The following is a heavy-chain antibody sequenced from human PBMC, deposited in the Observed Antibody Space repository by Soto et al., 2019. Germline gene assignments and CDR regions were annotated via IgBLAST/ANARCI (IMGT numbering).Heavy chain of an antibody. CDR2: IYWDDDK. J-gene: IGHJ6*02. V-gene: IGHV2-5*02. CDR1: GFSLSTTGVG. D-gene: IGHD2-21*02. CDR3: VQSRCGGDCLQSYSSHSYYGLDV. Sequence: QITLKESGPTLVKPTQTLTLTCTFSGFSLSTTGVGVGWIRQPPGKALEWLALIYWDDDKRYNPSLNSRLTIPKDTYKDQVVLAMTNTDPVDTATFYCVQSRCGGDCLQSYSSHSYYGLDVWGQGTTVTVSS.